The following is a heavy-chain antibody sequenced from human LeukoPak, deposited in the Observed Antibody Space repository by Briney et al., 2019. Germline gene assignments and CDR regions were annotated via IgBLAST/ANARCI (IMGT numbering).Heavy chain of an antibody. CDR1: GFTFSSYA. Sequence: GGSLRLSCAASGFTFSSYAMHWVRQAPGKGLEWVAVISYDGSNKYYADSVKGRFTISRDNSKNTLYLQMNSLRAEDTAVYYCATEEEPGSGSPPSEFDPWGQGTLVTVSS. V-gene: IGHV3-30-3*01. CDR3: ATEEEPGSGSPPSEFDP. CDR2: ISYDGSNK. D-gene: IGHD3-10*01. J-gene: IGHJ5*02.